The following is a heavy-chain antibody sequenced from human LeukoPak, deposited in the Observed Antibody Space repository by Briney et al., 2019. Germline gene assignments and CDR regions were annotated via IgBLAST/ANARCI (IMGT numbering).Heavy chain of an antibody. CDR3: AKGRGYCSGGSCYSGFDS. J-gene: IGHJ5*01. V-gene: IGHV3-23*01. CDR2: ITGSGGTT. D-gene: IGHD2-15*01. CDR1: GFTFSGYA. Sequence: GGSLRLSCAASGFTFSGYAMSWVRQAPGKGLEWVSTITGSGGTTYYADSVKGRFTISRDNSKNTLYLQMNSLRAEDTAVYYCAKGRGYCSGGSCYSGFDSWGQGTLVTVSS.